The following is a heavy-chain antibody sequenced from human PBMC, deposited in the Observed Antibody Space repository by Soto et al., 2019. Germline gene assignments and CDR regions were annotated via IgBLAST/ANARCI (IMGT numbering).Heavy chain of an antibody. CDR2: ISSSGSTI. CDR3: ARETDYDYVWGRPYYGMDV. J-gene: IGHJ6*02. Sequence: PGGSLRLSCAASGFTFSSYEMNWVRPAPGKGLEWVSYISSSGSTIHYADSVKGRFTISRDNAKNSLYLQMNSLRAEDTAVYYCARETDYDYVWGRPYYGMDVWGQGTTVTVSS. CDR1: GFTFSSYE. V-gene: IGHV3-48*03. D-gene: IGHD3-16*01.